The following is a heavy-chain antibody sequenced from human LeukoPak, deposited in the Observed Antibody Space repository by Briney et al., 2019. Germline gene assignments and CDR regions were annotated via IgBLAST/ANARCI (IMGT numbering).Heavy chain of an antibody. CDR1: GFTFSSYE. D-gene: IGHD1-26*01. V-gene: IGHV3-48*03. CDR2: ISSSGRTM. J-gene: IGHJ4*02. CDR3: ARGDNSGTYS. Sequence: GGSLRLSCAASGFTFSSYEMNWVRHAPGKGVEWVSYISSSGRTMYYVDSVKGRFTISRDNAKNSLYLQMNSLRAEDTAVYYCARGDNSGTYSWGQGTLVTVSS.